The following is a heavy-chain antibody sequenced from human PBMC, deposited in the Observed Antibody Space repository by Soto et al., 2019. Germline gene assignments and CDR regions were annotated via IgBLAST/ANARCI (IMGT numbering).Heavy chain of an antibody. CDR1: GFTFSSYS. J-gene: IGHJ4*02. CDR2: ISSSSSTI. Sequence: EVQLVESGGGLVQPGGSLRLSCAASGFTFSSYSMNWVRQAPGKGLEWVSYISSSSSTIYYADSVKGRSTISRDNAKTSLELQMNSLRDEDTAVYYCARDMGDYGDSYFDYWGQGTLVTVSS. V-gene: IGHV3-48*02. D-gene: IGHD4-17*01. CDR3: ARDMGDYGDSYFDY.